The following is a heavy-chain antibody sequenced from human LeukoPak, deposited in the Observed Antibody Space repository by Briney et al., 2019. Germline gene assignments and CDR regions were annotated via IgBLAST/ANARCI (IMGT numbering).Heavy chain of an antibody. D-gene: IGHD6-6*01. J-gene: IGHJ5*02. V-gene: IGHV4-59*11. CDR3: AKESRSSSGSWFDP. CDR2: IYSSGST. Sequence: SETLSLTCDVSGASMISHYWSWIRRPPGKGLEWIGYIYSSGSTNCNPSLCSRVTISINTSENQFSLKRSSVTAADTAVYYCAKESRSSSGSWFDPWGRGTLVTVSS. CDR1: GASMISHY.